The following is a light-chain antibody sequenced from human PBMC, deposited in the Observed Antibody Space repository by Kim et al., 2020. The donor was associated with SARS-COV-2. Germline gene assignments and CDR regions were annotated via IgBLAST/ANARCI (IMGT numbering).Light chain of an antibody. CDR1: QSISSW. V-gene: IGKV1-5*03. Sequence: DIQMTQSPSTLSASVGDRVTITCRASQSISSWLAWYQQKPGKAPKLLIYKASILESGVPSRFSGSGSGTEFTLTISSLKPEDFATYYCQQYKSSSPMYTFGQGTKLEI. J-gene: IGKJ2*01. CDR2: KAS. CDR3: QQYKSSSPMYT.